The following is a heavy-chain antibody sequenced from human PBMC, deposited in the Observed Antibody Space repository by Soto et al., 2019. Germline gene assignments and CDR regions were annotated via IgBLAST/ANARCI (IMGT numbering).Heavy chain of an antibody. CDR2: ISAYNGNI. CDR3: SRDPPVEGAAMVAL. J-gene: IGHJ4*02. CDR1: GYTFSNYG. Sequence: QVQLVQSGAEVKKPGASVKVSCKASGYTFSNYGISWVRQAPGQGLEWMGWISAYNGNIKFAQKVQGRVTMTTDTFTSTAYMELRSLRSDDTAVYYCSRDPPVEGAAMVALWGQGTLVTVSS. V-gene: IGHV1-18*01. D-gene: IGHD1-26*01.